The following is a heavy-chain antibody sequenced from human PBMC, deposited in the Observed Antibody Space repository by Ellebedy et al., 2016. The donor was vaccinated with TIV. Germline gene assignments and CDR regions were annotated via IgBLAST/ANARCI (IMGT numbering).Heavy chain of an antibody. J-gene: IGHJ2*01. Sequence: GGSLRLSCAASGFTFSSYWMTWVRQAPGKGLEWVANIKQDGSEKHYVDSVRGRFTISRDYAGNSLFLQMNSLGAEDTAVYYCARAIYGASYLWGRGTLVTVSS. CDR1: GFTFSSYW. D-gene: IGHD4-17*01. V-gene: IGHV3-7*01. CDR3: ARAIYGASYL. CDR2: IKQDGSEK.